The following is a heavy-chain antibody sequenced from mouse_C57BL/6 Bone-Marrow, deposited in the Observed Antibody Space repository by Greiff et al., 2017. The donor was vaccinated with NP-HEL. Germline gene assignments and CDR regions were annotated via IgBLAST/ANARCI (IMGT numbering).Heavy chain of an antibody. CDR3: AIYYDYDYDV. CDR2: INPNNGGT. Sequence: EVQLQQSGPELVKPGASVKISCKASGYTFTDYYMNWVKQSHGKSLEWIGDINPNNGGTSYNQKFKGKATLTVDKSSSTAYMELRSLTSEDSAVYYCAIYYDYDYDVWGTGTTVTVSS. CDR1: GYTFTDYY. D-gene: IGHD2-4*01. V-gene: IGHV1-26*01. J-gene: IGHJ1*03.